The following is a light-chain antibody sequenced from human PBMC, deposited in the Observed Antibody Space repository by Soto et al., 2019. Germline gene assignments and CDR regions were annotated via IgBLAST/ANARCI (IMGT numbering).Light chain of an antibody. J-gene: IGKJ4*01. CDR2: LGS. CDR3: MQALQTPLT. V-gene: IGKV2-28*01. CDR1: QSLLHSNAYNY. Sequence: DIVMTQSPVSLPVTPGEPASISCRSSQSLLHSNAYNYLDWYLQKPGQSPQLLIYLGSNRASGVPDRFSGSGSGTDFTLTISRVEAEDVGVYYCMQALQTPLTFGGGTKVEIK.